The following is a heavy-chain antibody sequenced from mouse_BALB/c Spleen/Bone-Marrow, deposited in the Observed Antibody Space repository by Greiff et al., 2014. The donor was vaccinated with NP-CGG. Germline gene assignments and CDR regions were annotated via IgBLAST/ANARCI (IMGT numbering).Heavy chain of an antibody. CDR3: NARGDYDFDYFDY. CDR2: IDPENGDT. V-gene: IGHV14-4*02. CDR1: GFNIKDYY. J-gene: IGHJ2*01. Sequence: VPLKESGAELVRSGASVKLSCTASGFNIKDYYMHWVKQRPEQGLEWIGWIDPENGDTEYAPEFPGKATMTADTSSNTAYLQLSSLTSEDTAVYYCNARGDYDFDYFDYWGQGTTLTVSS. D-gene: IGHD2-4*01.